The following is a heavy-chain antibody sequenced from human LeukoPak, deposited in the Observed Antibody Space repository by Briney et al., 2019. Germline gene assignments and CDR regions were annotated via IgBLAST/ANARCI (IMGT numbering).Heavy chain of an antibody. CDR3: ARAATWYSMVYYFDY. CDR2: MNPNSGNT. D-gene: IGHD6-13*01. V-gene: IGHV1-8*01. CDR1: GYTSTSYD. Sequence: GASVKVSCKASGYTSTSYDINWVRQATGQGLEWMGWMNPNSGNTGYAQKFQGRVTMTRNTSISTAYMELSSLRSEDTAVYYCARAATWYSMVYYFDYWGQGTLVTVSS. J-gene: IGHJ4*02.